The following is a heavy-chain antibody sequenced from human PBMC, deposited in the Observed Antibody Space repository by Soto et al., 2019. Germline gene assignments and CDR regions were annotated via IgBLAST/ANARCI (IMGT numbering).Heavy chain of an antibody. D-gene: IGHD3-3*01. Sequence: PGGSLRLSCAASGFSFSNAWRNWVRQVPGKGLEWVGRIKSKTDGGTTDFAAPVKGRFAISRDDSNNMVYLQMNSLKTEDTAVYYCTTYFYINTVITRFYSWCHRAVLTISS. CDR3: TTYFYINTVITRFYS. V-gene: IGHV3-15*07. J-gene: IGHJ5*01. CDR2: IKSKTDGGTT. CDR1: GFSFSNAW.